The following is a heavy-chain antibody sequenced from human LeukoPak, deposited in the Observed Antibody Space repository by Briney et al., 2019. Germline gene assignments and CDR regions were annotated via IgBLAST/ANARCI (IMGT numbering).Heavy chain of an antibody. Sequence: SETLSLTCTVSGGSISPYYWTWIRQSPGKGLDWIGSVYYSGTTKYSPSLNSRLTISVDTSNNQVSLMPKSVTAADTAVYYCARHTYYDTHGFHLGWFDPWGQGSLVSVSS. CDR1: GGSISPYY. CDR2: VYYSGTT. D-gene: IGHD3-22*01. CDR3: ARHTYYDTHGFHLGWFDP. V-gene: IGHV4-59*08. J-gene: IGHJ5*02.